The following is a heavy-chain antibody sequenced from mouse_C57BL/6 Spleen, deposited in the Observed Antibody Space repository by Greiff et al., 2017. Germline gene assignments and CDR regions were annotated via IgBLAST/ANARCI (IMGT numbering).Heavy chain of an antibody. J-gene: IGHJ2*01. CDR1: GFTFSDYG. V-gene: IGHV5-17*01. CDR2: ISSGSSTI. Sequence: VQLQQSGGGLVKPGGSLKLSCAASGFTFSDYGMHWVRQAPEKGLEWVAYISSGSSTIYYADTVKGRFTISRDNAKNTLFLQMTGLRSEDTAMYYCARGGFDYWGQGTTLTVSS. CDR3: ARGGFDY.